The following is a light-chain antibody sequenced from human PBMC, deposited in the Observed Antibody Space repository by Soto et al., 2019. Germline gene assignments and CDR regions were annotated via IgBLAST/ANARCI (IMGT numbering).Light chain of an antibody. Sequence: EIVLTQSPDTLSLSPGERATLSCRASQTVTSGYLAWYQQKPGQAPRLLIHGATTRATGIPARFSGSGSGTEFTLTISSLQSEDFAVYYCQQYNNWPRTFDQGTKVDI. CDR3: QQYNNWPRT. V-gene: IGKV3-15*01. CDR1: QTVTSGY. J-gene: IGKJ1*01. CDR2: GAT.